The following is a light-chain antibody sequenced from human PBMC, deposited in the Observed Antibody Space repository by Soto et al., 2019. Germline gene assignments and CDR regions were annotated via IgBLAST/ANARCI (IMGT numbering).Light chain of an antibody. CDR2: DVS. V-gene: IGLV2-14*01. J-gene: IGLJ1*01. CDR1: ISDVGGYNY. CDR3: SSYTSSSTLHYV. Sequence: QSVLTQPASVSGSPGQSITISCTGTISDVGGYNYVSWYQQHPGKAPKLMIYDVSNRPSGVSNRFSGSKSGNTASLTISGLQAEDEADYYCSSYTSSSTLHYVFGTGTKVTVL.